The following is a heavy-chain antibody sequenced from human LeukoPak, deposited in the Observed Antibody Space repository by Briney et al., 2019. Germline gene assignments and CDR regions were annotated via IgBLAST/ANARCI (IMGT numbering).Heavy chain of an antibody. CDR2: ISYDGSNK. Sequence: PGRSLRLSCAASGSTFSSYGMHWVRQAPGKGLEWVAVISYDGSNKYYADSVKGRFTIPRDNSKNTLYLQMNSLRAEDTAVYYCAKHHDYWGQGTLVTVSS. J-gene: IGHJ4*02. CDR1: GSTFSSYG. V-gene: IGHV3-30*18. CDR3: AKHHDY.